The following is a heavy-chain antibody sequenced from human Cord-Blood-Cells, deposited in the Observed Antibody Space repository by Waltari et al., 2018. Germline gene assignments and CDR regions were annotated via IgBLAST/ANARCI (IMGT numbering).Heavy chain of an antibody. V-gene: IGHV4-34*01. CDR1: GGSFSGYY. D-gene: IGHD3-22*01. Sequence: QVQLQQWGAGLLKPSETLSLTCAVYGGSFSGYYWSWIRQPPGKGLDWIGEINHSGSTNNNPSLKSRVTISVDTSKNQFSLKLSSVTAADTAVYYCARGQVIVLDYWGQGTLVTVSS. J-gene: IGHJ4*02. CDR3: ARGQVIVLDY. CDR2: INHSGST.